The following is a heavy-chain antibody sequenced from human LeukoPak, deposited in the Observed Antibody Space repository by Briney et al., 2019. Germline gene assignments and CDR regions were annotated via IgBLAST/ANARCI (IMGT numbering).Heavy chain of an antibody. Sequence: PSETLSLTCTVSGGSIISSNHYWGWTRQPPGTGLEWFGSTSFSRGTAYNPSLRSRVTISVDTSKNQFSLKVNSVTAADTAVYYCAREVEYYDSSGYRPHAFDIWGQGTLVTVSS. D-gene: IGHD3-22*01. CDR2: TSFSRGT. J-gene: IGHJ3*02. V-gene: IGHV4-39*02. CDR1: GGSIISSNHY. CDR3: AREVEYYDSSGYRPHAFDI.